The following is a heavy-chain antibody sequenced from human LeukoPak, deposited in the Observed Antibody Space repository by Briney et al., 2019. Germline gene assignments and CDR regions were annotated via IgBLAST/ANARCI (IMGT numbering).Heavy chain of an antibody. V-gene: IGHV1-69*17. D-gene: IGHD5-24*01. Sequence: GASVKVSCKASGGSFNNYAISWVRQPPGRGLGWMGGFIPIFGIANSAQKFQGRVTITADKSTNTAYMELSSLRSEDTAVYYCARDLEMATTLYWYFDLWGRGTLVTVSS. CDR1: GGSFNNYA. J-gene: IGHJ2*01. CDR3: ARDLEMATTLYWYFDL. CDR2: FIPIFGIA.